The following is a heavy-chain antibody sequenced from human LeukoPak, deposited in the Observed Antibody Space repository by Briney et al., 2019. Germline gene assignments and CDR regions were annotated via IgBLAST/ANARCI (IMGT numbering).Heavy chain of an antibody. V-gene: IGHV3-7*01. CDR1: GFSFSAYW. J-gene: IGHJ4*02. CDR2: INPAGTET. D-gene: IGHD2-15*01. Sequence: GSLRLSCAASGFSFSAYWMTWVRQAPGTGLEWVANINPAGTETYYVDPVKGRFTVSRDNAKNLLYPQMNSLRAEDTAVYHCARFGYVAAVDVWGQGTLVTVSS. CDR3: ARFGYVAAVDV.